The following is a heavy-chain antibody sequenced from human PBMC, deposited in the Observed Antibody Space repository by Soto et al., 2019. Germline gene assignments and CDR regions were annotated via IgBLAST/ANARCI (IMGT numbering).Heavy chain of an antibody. D-gene: IGHD2-2*02. CDR1: GYTFSGYY. Sequence: QAQLVQSGAEVKKPGASVKVSCKASGYTFSGYYIHWLRQAPGQGLEWMGWINPNSGGTNYAQKFQGRVTVTRDTPTSTAYMELSRLPSDDTAVYYCARSLTEGYCTITGCYTRPLYGMDVWGQGTTVTVSS. CDR2: INPNSGGT. CDR3: ARSLTEGYCTITGCYTRPLYGMDV. V-gene: IGHV1-2*02. J-gene: IGHJ6*02.